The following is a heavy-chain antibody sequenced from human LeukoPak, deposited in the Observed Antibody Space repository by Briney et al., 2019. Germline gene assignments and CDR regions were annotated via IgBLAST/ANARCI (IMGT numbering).Heavy chain of an antibody. D-gene: IGHD3-9*01. CDR1: GYTFTSYD. CDR2: INPSGGST. Sequence: ASVKVSCKASGYTFTSYDINWVRQAPGQGLEWMGIINPSGGSTSYAQKFQGRVTMTRDTSTSTVYMELSSLRSEDTAVYYCARAYDILTGQLDYWGQGTLVTVSS. V-gene: IGHV1-46*01. J-gene: IGHJ4*02. CDR3: ARAYDILTGQLDY.